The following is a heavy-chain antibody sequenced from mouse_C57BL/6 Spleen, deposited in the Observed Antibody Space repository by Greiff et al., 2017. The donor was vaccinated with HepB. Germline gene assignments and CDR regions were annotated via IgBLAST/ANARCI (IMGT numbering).Heavy chain of an antibody. CDR2: IHPNSGST. CDR1: GYTFTSYW. J-gene: IGHJ4*01. D-gene: IGHD3-2*02. CDR3: ASREAQATSMDY. V-gene: IGHV1-64*01. Sequence: QVQLQQPGAELVKPGASVKLSCKASGYTFTSYWMHWVKQRPGQGLEWIGMIHPNSGSTNYNEKFKSKATLTVDKSSSTAYMQLSSLTSEDSAVYYSASREAQATSMDYWGKGTSVTVSS.